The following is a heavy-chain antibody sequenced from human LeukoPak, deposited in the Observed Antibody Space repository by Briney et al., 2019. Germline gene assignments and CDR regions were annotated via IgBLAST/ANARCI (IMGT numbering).Heavy chain of an antibody. CDR3: ARDGSRFNYFDY. V-gene: IGHV4-59*01. CDR1: GGSISSYY. CDR2: IYYSGST. J-gene: IGHJ4*02. Sequence: SKTLSLTCTVSGGSISSYYWCWIRQPPGKGLEWIGYIYYSGSTNYNPSLKSRVTISVDTSKNQFSLKLSSGTAADTAVYYCARDGSRFNYFDYWGQGTLVTVSS.